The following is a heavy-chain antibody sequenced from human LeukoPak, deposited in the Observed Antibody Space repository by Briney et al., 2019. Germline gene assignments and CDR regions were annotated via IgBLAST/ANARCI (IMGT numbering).Heavy chain of an antibody. CDR2: INRRGHT. Sequence: GGALRLSCTASGFTFINYSMNWVRQAPGKGLEWVSLINRRGHTFYSESVRGRFTISRDNSRNSVFLQINSLRPEYTALYHCAKEVDCPSDCLFFHSWGQGTLVTVSS. CDR1: GFTFINYS. J-gene: IGHJ4*02. D-gene: IGHD2-21*02. V-gene: IGHV3-43*01. CDR3: AKEVDCPSDCLFFHS.